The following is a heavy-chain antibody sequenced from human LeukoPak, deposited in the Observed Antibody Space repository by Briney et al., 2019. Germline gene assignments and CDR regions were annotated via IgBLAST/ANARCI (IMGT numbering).Heavy chain of an antibody. J-gene: IGHJ6*03. V-gene: IGHV4-39*07. CDR3: VSAAPRDYYYYIPV. D-gene: IGHD3-10*01. CDR1: GGSISSSSHY. Sequence: SETLSLTCTVSGGSISSSSHYWGWIRQPPGKGLDWIGSMHYSGSTYYNPSLQSRVTISLDTSKNQFSLKMGSMTAADTAVYYCVSAAPRDYYYYIPVWGKGTTVTVSS. CDR2: MHYSGST.